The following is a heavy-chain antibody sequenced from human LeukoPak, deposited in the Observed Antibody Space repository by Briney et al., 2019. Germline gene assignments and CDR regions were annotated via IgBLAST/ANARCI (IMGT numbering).Heavy chain of an antibody. CDR1: GYSFSDNW. V-gene: IGHV5-51*01. CDR3: ASRLSGYSYGYFDY. CDR2: IYPGVSET. J-gene: IGHJ4*02. D-gene: IGHD5-18*01. Sequence: GESLQISCQGSGYSFSDNWIGWVRQLPGKGLEWMGIIYPGVSETRYSPSFQGQVTISADKSITTAYLQWSSLRASDTAMYFCASRLSGYSYGYFDYWGQGTLVTVSS.